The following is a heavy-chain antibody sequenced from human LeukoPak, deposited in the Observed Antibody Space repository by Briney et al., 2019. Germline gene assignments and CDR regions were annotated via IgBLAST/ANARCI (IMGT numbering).Heavy chain of an antibody. V-gene: IGHV4-59*01. D-gene: IGHD2-2*02. CDR1: GGSLRSYF. Sequence: SETLSLTCSVSGGSLRSYFWSWIRQPPGKGLELIGYIDDSGSTHYSPSLKSRVTISADTSNNRFSLKLRSVTAADTALYYCARARRDIVVVPAAIGWFDPWGQGTLVTVSS. J-gene: IGHJ5*02. CDR3: ARARRDIVVVPAAIGWFDP. CDR2: IDDSGST.